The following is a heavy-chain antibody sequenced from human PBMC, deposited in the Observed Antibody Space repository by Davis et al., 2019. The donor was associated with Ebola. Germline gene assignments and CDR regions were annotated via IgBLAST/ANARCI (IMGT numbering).Heavy chain of an antibody. Sequence: ASVKVSCKAFGYNFTEYAMNWVRQAPGQGLEWMGWINTNTGNPTYAQGFTGRFVFSLDTSISMAYLQITSLRTDDSAIYYCVRDATDGYNWSHWGQGTLVTVSS. J-gene: IGHJ4*02. CDR1: GYNFTEYA. CDR2: INTNTGNP. CDR3: VRDATDGYNWSH. V-gene: IGHV7-4-1*04. D-gene: IGHD5-24*01.